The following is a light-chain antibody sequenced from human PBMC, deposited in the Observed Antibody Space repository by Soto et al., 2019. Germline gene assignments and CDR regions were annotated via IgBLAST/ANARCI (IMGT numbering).Light chain of an antibody. CDR2: AVN. J-gene: IGLJ1*01. CDR1: SSDVGTYNY. Sequence: QSALTQPPSASGSPGQSLTISCTGTSSDVGTYNYVSWYQQHPGKAPKLIIYAVNKWPSGVPDRFSGSKSGNTASLTVSGLQAEDEADYYCSSYAGTSYIVSGSGTKVTVL. CDR3: SSYAGTSYIV. V-gene: IGLV2-8*01.